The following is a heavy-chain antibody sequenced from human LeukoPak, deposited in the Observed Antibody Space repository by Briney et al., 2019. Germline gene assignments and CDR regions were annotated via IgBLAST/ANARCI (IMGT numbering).Heavy chain of an antibody. D-gene: IGHD6-13*01. Sequence: GGSLRLSCAASGFTFSTYEMNWVRQAPGKGLEWVSYISSSGSTIYYADSVKGRFTISRDNAKNSLYLQMNSLRAEDTAVYYCARDGLIAAAGHTPNDYWGQGTLVTVSS. CDR2: ISSSGSTI. CDR1: GFTFSTYE. J-gene: IGHJ4*02. CDR3: ARDGLIAAAGHTPNDY. V-gene: IGHV3-48*03.